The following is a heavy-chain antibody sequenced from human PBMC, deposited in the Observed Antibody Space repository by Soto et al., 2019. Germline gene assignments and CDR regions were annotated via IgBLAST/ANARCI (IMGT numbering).Heavy chain of an antibody. CDR3: ASTIAAGGFDP. D-gene: IGHD6-13*01. V-gene: IGHV4-30-4*01. J-gene: IGHJ5*02. Sequence: SETLSLTCTVSGGSISIGDYYWSWIRQPPGKGLEWIGYIYYSGSTYYNPSLKSRVTISVDTSKNQFSLKLSSVTAADTAVYYCASTIAAGGFDPWGQGTLVTVS. CDR1: GGSISIGDYY. CDR2: IYYSGST.